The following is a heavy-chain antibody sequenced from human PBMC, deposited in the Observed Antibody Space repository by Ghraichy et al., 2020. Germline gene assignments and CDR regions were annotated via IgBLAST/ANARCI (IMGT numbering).Heavy chain of an antibody. CDR2: IYYTGIT. V-gene: IGHV4-59*11. CDR1: GASISSHY. Sequence: SETLSLTCTVSGASISSHYWTWIRQPPGKGLEWIGYIYYTGITNYNPSFKSRVTISVDTSKNQFSLKLSSVTAADTAVYYCARATAPGDYYYINGWGKGTTVTVSS. CDR3: ARATAPGDYYYING. J-gene: IGHJ6*03. D-gene: IGHD5-18*01.